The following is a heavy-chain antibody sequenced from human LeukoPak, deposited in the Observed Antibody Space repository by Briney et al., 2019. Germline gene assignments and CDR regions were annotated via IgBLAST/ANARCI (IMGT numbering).Heavy chain of an antibody. J-gene: IGHJ4*02. CDR2: IYTSGST. CDR1: GGSISSYY. V-gene: IGHV4-4*07. D-gene: IGHD3-22*01. Sequence: PSEALSLTCTVSGGSISSYYWSWIRQPAGKGLEWIGRIYTSGSTNYKPSLKSRVTISVETSKNQFSLKLRSVTAADTAVYYCARVTGYMIEDYFDYWGQGTLVIVSS. CDR3: ARVTGYMIEDYFDY.